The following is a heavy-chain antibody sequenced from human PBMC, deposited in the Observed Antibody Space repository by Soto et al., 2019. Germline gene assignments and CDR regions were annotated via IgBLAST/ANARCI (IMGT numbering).Heavy chain of an antibody. D-gene: IGHD3-3*01. CDR2: IIPILGIA. J-gene: IGHJ4*02. Sequence: SVKVSCKATGGTFSSYTISWVRQAPGQGLEWMGRIIPILGIANYAQKFQGRVTITADKSTSTAYMELSSLRSEDTAVCYCARGEYYDFWSGYETFDYWGQGTLVTVSS. V-gene: IGHV1-69*02. CDR3: ARGEYYDFWSGYETFDY. CDR1: GGTFSSYT.